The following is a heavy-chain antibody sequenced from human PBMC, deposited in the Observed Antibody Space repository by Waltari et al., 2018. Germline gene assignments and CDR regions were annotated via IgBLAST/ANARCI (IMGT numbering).Heavy chain of an antibody. Sequence: QLQLQESGPGLVKPSETLSLTCTVSGCSISSSSYYWGWIRQPPGKGLEWIGSIYYSGRTYYNPSLKSRVTISVDTSKNQFSLKLSSVTAADTAVYYCARDRGVDDFWSGYRGSDYYYGMDVWGQGTTVTVSS. D-gene: IGHD3-3*01. CDR3: ARDRGVDDFWSGYRGSDYYYGMDV. V-gene: IGHV4-39*07. CDR1: GCSISSSSYY. J-gene: IGHJ6*02. CDR2: IYYSGRT.